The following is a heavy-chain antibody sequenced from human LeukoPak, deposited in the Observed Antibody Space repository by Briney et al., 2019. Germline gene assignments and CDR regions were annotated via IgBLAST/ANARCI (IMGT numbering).Heavy chain of an antibody. CDR3: ARDSSSWSGGNWFDP. CDR1: GFTFSSYG. J-gene: IGHJ5*02. Sequence: GGSLRLSCAASGFTFSSYGMHWARQAPGKGLEWVAVIWYDGSNKYYADSVKGRFTISRDNSKNTLYLQMNSLRAEDTAVYYCARDSSSWSGGNWFDPWGQGTLVTVSS. V-gene: IGHV3-33*01. CDR2: IWYDGSNK. D-gene: IGHD6-13*01.